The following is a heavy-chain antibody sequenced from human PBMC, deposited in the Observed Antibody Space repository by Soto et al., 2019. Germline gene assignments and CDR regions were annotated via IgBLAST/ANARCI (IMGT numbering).Heavy chain of an antibody. CDR2: IIPIFGTA. D-gene: IGHD3-3*01. J-gene: IGHJ4*02. CDR1: GGTFSSYA. Sequence: SVKVSCKASGGTFSSYAISWVRQAPGQGLEWMGGIIPIFGTANYAQKFQGRVTITADESTSTAYMELSSLRSEDTAVYYCARFYDFWSGSYFDYWGQGTLVTVSS. V-gene: IGHV1-69*13. CDR3: ARFYDFWSGSYFDY.